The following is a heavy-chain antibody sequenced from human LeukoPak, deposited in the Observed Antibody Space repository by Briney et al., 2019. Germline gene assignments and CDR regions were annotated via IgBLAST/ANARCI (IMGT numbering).Heavy chain of an antibody. CDR3: ARDSGSGSYYKSNSWFDP. Sequence: ASVKVSCKASGYTFTGYYMHWVRQAPGQGLEWMGWINPNSGGTNYAQKFQGRVTMTRDTSISTAYMELSRLRSDDTAVYYCARDSGSGSYYKSNSWFDPWGQGTLVTVSS. V-gene: IGHV1-2*02. D-gene: IGHD3-10*01. CDR1: GYTFTGYY. J-gene: IGHJ5*02. CDR2: INPNSGGT.